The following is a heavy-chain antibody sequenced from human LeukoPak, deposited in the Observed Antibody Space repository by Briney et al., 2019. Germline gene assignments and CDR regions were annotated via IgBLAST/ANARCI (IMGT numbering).Heavy chain of an antibody. Sequence: SGTLSPTCAVYGWSFRGYYWGWVRPPPGKGVGGVGEINHSGSTNYNPSLKSRVTISVDTSKNQFSLKLSSVTAADTAVYYCARGGAVAAPFDYWGQGTLVTVSS. D-gene: IGHD6-19*01. CDR2: INHSGST. CDR1: GWSFRGYY. CDR3: ARGGAVAAPFDY. J-gene: IGHJ4*02. V-gene: IGHV4-34*01.